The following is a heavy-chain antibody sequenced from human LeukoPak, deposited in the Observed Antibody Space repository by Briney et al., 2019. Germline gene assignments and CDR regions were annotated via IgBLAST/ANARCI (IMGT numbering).Heavy chain of an antibody. D-gene: IGHD2-15*01. CDR1: GYTFSSYY. J-gene: IGHJ4*02. CDR2: INPSGGST. V-gene: IGHV1-46*01. Sequence: ASVTVSCKASGYTFSSYYVHWVRQAPGQGLEWMGIINPSGGSTSYAQKFQGRVTMTRDMSTSTVYMDLRSLRSEDTAVYYCATDLGRFCSGRNCLPLDYWGQGTLVTVSS. CDR3: ATDLGRFCSGRNCLPLDY.